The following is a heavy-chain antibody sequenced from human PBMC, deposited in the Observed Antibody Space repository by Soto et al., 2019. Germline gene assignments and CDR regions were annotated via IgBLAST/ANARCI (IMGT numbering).Heavy chain of an antibody. Sequence: GGSLRLSCAASGFTFSNYAMTWVRRAPGKGLEWVSSISGGGNTYYADSVKGRFTISRDNAKNSLYLQMNSLRVEDTAVFYCTTDGGYFYGSGSHGWKYYYYYYMDVWGKGTTVTVSS. J-gene: IGHJ6*03. V-gene: IGHV3-23*01. CDR1: GFTFSNYA. CDR3: TTDGGYFYGSGSHGWKYYYYYYMDV. CDR2: ISGGGNT. D-gene: IGHD3-10*01.